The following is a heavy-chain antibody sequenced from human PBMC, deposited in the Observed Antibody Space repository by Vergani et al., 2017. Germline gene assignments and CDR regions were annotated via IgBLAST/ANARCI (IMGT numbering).Heavy chain of an antibody. V-gene: IGHV4-34*01. Sequence: QVQLQQWGAGLLKPSETLSLTCAVYGGSFSGYYWSWIRQPPGKGLEWIGEINHSGSTNYNPSLKSRVTISVDTSKNQFSLKLSSVTAADTAVYYCARGPWGESSDYWGQGTLVTVSS. J-gene: IGHJ4*02. CDR2: INHSGST. CDR3: ARGPWGESSDY. D-gene: IGHD3-16*01. CDR1: GGSFSGYY.